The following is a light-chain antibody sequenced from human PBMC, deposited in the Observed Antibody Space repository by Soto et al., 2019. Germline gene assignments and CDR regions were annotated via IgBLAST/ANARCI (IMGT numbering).Light chain of an antibody. CDR2: DTS. J-gene: IGKJ1*01. CDR1: QSVSSY. Sequence: EIVLTQSPATLSLSPGERATLSCRASQSVSSYLAWYQQKPGQAPRLLIYDTSSRATGIPARFSGSGSGTDFTLAISSQEPEDFAVYYCPQRSHGPVTFGQGTKVEIK. CDR3: PQRSHGPVT. V-gene: IGKV3-11*01.